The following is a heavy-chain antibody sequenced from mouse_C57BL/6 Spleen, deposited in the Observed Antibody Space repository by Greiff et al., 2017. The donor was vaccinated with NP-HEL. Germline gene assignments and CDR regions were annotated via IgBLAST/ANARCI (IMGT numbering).Heavy chain of an antibody. CDR3: ARQGYYDYDDYAMDY. J-gene: IGHJ4*01. CDR1: GFTFSDYG. D-gene: IGHD2-4*01. Sequence: EVMLVESGGGLVKPGGSLKLSCAASGFTFSDYGMHWVRQAPEKGLEWVAYISSGSSTIYYAATVKGRFTISRDNAKNTLFLQMTSLRSEDTAMYYCARQGYYDYDDYAMDYWGQGTSVTVSS. CDR2: ISSGSSTI. V-gene: IGHV5-17*01.